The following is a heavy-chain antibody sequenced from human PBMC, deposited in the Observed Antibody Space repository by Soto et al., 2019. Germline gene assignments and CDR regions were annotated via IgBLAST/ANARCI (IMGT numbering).Heavy chain of an antibody. CDR2: VSWDGDIT. CDR1: GFPFDDYA. Sequence: GGSLRLSCAASGFPFDDYAMHWVRQAPGKGLEWVSFVSWDGDITYYADSVKGRFTISRDNSKNSLYLQMNSLRGEDTAFYYCAKGGGYTYGLFDYWGQGTQVTVSS. CDR3: AKGGGYTYGLFDY. J-gene: IGHJ4*02. D-gene: IGHD5-18*01. V-gene: IGHV3-43D*04.